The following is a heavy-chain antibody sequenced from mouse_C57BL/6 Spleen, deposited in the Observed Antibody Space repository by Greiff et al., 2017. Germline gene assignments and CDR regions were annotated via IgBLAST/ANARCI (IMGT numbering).Heavy chain of an antibody. CDR3: ARSRGDVIYFDY. CDR1: GYAFSSSW. Sequence: QVQLQQSGPELVKPGASVKISCKASGYAFSSSWMNWVKQRPGKGLEWIGRISPGDGDTNYNGKFKGKATLTADKSSSTAYMQLSSLTSEDSAVYLCARSRGDVIYFDYWGQGTTLTVSS. J-gene: IGHJ2*01. V-gene: IGHV1-82*01. CDR2: ISPGDGDT. D-gene: IGHD3-3*01.